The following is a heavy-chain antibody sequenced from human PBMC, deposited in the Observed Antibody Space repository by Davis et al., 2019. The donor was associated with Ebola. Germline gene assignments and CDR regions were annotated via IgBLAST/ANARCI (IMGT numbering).Heavy chain of an antibody. D-gene: IGHD6-6*01. J-gene: IGHJ6*03. V-gene: IGHV1-69*13. CDR2: IIPIFGTA. CDR3: ASGVGIAARPGNYYYYYMDV. Sequence: SVKVSCKASGGTFSSYAISWVRQAPGQGLEWMGGIIPIFGTANYAQKFQGRVTITADESTSTAYMELSSLRSEDTAVYYCASGVGIAARPGNYYYYYMDVWGKGTTVTVSS. CDR1: GGTFSSYA.